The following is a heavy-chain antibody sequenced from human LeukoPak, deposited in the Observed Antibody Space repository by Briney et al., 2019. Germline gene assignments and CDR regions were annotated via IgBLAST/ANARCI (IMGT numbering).Heavy chain of an antibody. J-gene: IGHJ4*02. V-gene: IGHV4-38-2*02. D-gene: IGHD1-1*01. CDR3: AREAERRIVN. Sequence: SETLSLTCVVSGFSISSGYYWGWIRQPPGKGLECIGNIHQSGTTFYNSSLNSRVTMSIDTSKNQFSLKLSSVTAADTAVYYCAREAERRIVNWGQGTLVTVSS. CDR1: GFSISSGYY. CDR2: IHQSGTT.